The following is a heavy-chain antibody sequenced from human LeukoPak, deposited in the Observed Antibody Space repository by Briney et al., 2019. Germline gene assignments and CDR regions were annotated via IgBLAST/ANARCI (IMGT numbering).Heavy chain of an antibody. D-gene: IGHD3-10*01. V-gene: IGHV3-48*01. CDR3: ARVSYGSGLDY. Sequence: GGSLRLSCAGSGFTFSTYNFNWVRQAPGKGLEWISHISGSSSTIYYADSVKGRFTVSRDNARSSVYLRMNSLRVEDTAVYYCARVSYGSGLDYWGQGALVTVSS. CDR1: GFTFSTYN. CDR2: ISGSSSTI. J-gene: IGHJ4*02.